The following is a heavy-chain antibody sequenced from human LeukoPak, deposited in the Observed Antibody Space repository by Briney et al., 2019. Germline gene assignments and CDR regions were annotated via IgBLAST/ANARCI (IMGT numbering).Heavy chain of an antibody. J-gene: IGHJ4*02. V-gene: IGHV1-24*01. CDR1: GYTLTELS. CDR2: FDPEDGET. CDR3: ATARGYSGYDWGY. D-gene: IGHD5-12*01. Sequence: ASVKVSCKVSGYTLTELSMHWVRQAPGKGLEWMGGFDPEDGETIYAQKFQGRVAMTEDTSTDTAYMELRGLKSEDTAVYYCATARGYSGYDWGYWGQGTLVTVSS.